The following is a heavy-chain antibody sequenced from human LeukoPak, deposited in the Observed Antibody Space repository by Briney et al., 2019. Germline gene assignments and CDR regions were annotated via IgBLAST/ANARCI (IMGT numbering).Heavy chain of an antibody. J-gene: IGHJ4*02. CDR2: TNPNSGGT. Sequence: ASVKVSCKASGYTFTGYYMHWVRQAPGQGLEWMGWTNPNSGGTNYAQKFQGRVTMTRDTSISTAYMELSRLRSDDTAVYYCARIAGFGELFYYFDYWGQGTLVTVSS. V-gene: IGHV1-2*02. CDR1: GYTFTGYY. CDR3: ARIAGFGELFYYFDY. D-gene: IGHD3-10*01.